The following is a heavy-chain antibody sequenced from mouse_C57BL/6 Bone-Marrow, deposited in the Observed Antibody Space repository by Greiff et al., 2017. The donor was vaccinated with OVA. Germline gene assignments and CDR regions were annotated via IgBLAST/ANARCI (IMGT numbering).Heavy chain of an antibody. Sequence: EVMLVESGGGLVQPGGSLKLSCAASGFTFSDYYMYWVRQTPEKRLEWVAYISNGGGSTYYPDTVKGRFTISRDNAKNTLYLQMSRLKSEDTAMYYCAREGYYYGSSSWFAYWGQGTLVTVSA. CDR1: GFTFSDYY. D-gene: IGHD1-1*01. CDR2: ISNGGGST. V-gene: IGHV5-12*01. J-gene: IGHJ3*01. CDR3: AREGYYYGSSSWFAY.